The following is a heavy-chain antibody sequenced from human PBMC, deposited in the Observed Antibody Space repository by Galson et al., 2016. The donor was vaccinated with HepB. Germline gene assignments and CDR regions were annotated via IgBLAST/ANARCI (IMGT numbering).Heavy chain of an antibody. D-gene: IGHD4-17*01. J-gene: IGHJ6*02. CDR3: ARDRRVVSSAYGDNVRYDYSGTDV. V-gene: IGHV3-48*01. CDR2: ISGSGMTI. CDR1: GFSFSTYS. Sequence: SLRLSCAASGFSFSTYSMNWVRQAPGKGLEWVAYISGSGMTIIYADPVRGRFSISRDNARKSRHLRLNRLRAEDTAVYYCARDRRVVSSAYGDNVRYDYSGTDVWGQGTTVTVSS.